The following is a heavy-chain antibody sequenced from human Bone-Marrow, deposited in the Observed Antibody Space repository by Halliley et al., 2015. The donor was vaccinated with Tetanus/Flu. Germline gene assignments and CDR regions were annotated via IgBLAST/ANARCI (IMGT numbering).Heavy chain of an antibody. CDR1: GFTFSSYA. D-gene: IGHD3-9*01. V-gene: IGHV3-23*01. J-gene: IGHJ6*02. CDR2: INGGGSKT. Sequence: LSLTCAASGFTFSSYAMSWVRQAPGKGLEWVSGINGGGSKTYYAESAKGRFTISRDNSKNTLYLQMNSLRVEDTALYYCARDTSYYDILTDYKTYDYYGMDVWGQGTTVTVSS. CDR3: ARDTSYYDILTDYKTYDYYGMDV.